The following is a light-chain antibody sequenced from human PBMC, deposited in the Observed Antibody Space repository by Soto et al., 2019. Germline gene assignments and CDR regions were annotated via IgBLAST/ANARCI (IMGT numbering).Light chain of an antibody. V-gene: IGKV1-8*01. CDR1: QDSSSY. CDR2: AAS. CDR3: QHYYSYPWT. J-gene: IGKJ1*01. Sequence: AIRMTQSPSSFSASTGDRVTLTCRASQDSSSYLAGYQQKPGKAPNLLISAASTLQGGVPSRFSGSGSGTDFTLTISCLQCADFATDYCQHYYSYPWTFGQGTKVETK.